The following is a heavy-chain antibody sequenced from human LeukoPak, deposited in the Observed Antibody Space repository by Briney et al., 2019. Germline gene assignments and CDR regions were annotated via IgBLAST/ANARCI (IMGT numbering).Heavy chain of an antibody. V-gene: IGHV4-34*01. CDR3: ARMTTGHDY. CDR2: VNHSGYT. CDR1: GTSFTSYY. J-gene: IGHJ4*02. Sequence: SETLSLTCGVSGTSFTSYYWSWIRQTPGKGLEWIGEVNHSGYTNMNPSLKSRVTISVDTSKNQYSLMMTSVTAADTAVYFCARMTTGHDYWGQGTLVTVSS. D-gene: IGHD4-17*01.